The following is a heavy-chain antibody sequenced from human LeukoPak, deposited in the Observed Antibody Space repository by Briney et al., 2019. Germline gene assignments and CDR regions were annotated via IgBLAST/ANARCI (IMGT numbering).Heavy chain of an antibody. V-gene: IGHV4-59*08. D-gene: IGHD5-24*01. Sequence: SETLSLTCTVSGGSISSYYWSWIRQPPGKGLEWIGYIYYSGSTNYNPSLKSRVTISVDTSKNQFSLKLSSVTAADTAVYYCARTEMATFDYWGQGTLVTVSS. CDR2: IYYSGST. CDR3: ARTEMATFDY. CDR1: GGSISSYY. J-gene: IGHJ4*02.